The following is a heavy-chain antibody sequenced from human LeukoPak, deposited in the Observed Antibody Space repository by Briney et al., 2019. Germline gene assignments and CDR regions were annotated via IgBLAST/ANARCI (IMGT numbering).Heavy chain of an antibody. Sequence: GRSLRLSCVVSGFASSAYSMHWVRHAPGGGLEWVSSLTNRNTNLNYTDSMKGRSTISRHNATSPPYLHMNRLRAEDTPVYYCGRDVYVAVTGVPVFWGQRTLVTVSS. CDR2: LTNRNTNL. CDR1: GFASSAYS. J-gene: IGHJ4*02. D-gene: IGHD2-21*02. V-gene: IGHV3-21*01. CDR3: GRDVYVAVTGVPVF.